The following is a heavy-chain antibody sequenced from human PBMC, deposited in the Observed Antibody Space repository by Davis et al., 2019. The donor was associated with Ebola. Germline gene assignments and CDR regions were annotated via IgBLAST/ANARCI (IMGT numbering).Heavy chain of an antibody. D-gene: IGHD6-19*01. CDR2: INSDGSST. J-gene: IGHJ3*02. CDR1: GFTFSSYW. Sequence: GESLKISCAASGFTFSSYWMHWVRQAPGKGLVWVSRINSDGSSTSYADSVKGRFTISRDNAKNSLYLQMNSLRAEDTAVYYCARGSGWYFYAADAFDIWGQGTMVTVSS. CDR3: ARGSGWYFYAADAFDI. V-gene: IGHV3-74*01.